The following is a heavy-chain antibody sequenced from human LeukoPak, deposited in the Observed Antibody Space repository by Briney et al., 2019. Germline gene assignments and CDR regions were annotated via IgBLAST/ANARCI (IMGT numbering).Heavy chain of an antibody. J-gene: IGHJ4*02. CDR2: INWNGSST. V-gene: IGHV3-20*04. CDR3: AGGDRNGWYFDY. Sequence: GGSLRLSCAASGFTSDDHGMSWVRQVPGKGLEWVSGINWNGSSTGYADSVKGRFTISRDNAKNSLYLQMNSLRAEDTALYYCAGGDRNGWYFDYWGQGTLVTVSS. D-gene: IGHD6-19*01. CDR1: GFTSDDHG.